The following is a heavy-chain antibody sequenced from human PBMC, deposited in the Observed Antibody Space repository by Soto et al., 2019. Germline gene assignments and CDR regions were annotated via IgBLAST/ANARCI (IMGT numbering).Heavy chain of an antibody. CDR1: GFTFSSYA. J-gene: IGHJ4*02. V-gene: IGHV3-30-3*01. CDR2: ISYDGSNK. D-gene: IGHD2-2*03. Sequence: GGSLRLSCAASGFTFSSYAMHWVRQAPGKGLEWVAVISYDGSNKYYADSVKGRFTISRDNSKNTLYLQMNSLRAEDTAVYYCARGERVDIPGPPEGYYFDSWAQGTLVTVSS. CDR3: ARGERVDIPGPPEGYYFDS.